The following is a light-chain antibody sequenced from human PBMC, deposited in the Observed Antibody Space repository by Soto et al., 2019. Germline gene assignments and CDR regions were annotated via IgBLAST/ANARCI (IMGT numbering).Light chain of an antibody. CDR2: DVS. CDR3: QQYNSYSLT. Sequence: DIQMTQSPSTLSASVGDRVTITCRASQSISGWLAWYQQKAGKAPRLLIYDVSSLENGVPSRFSGSGSETEFTLTISTLQPVDFATYYCQQYNSYSLTFGQGTKLDIK. V-gene: IGKV1-5*01. J-gene: IGKJ2*01. CDR1: QSISGW.